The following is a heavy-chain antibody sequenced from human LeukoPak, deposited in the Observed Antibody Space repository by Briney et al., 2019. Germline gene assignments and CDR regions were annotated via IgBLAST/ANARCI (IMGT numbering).Heavy chain of an antibody. CDR1: GFTFSSFG. CDR3: AKDSVY. V-gene: IGHV3-30*18. D-gene: IGHD3-10*01. J-gene: IGHJ4*02. CDR2: ISYDGSNK. Sequence: GGSLRLSCAASGFTFSSFGMHWVRQAPGKGLEWVAVISYDGSNKYYADSVKGRFTISRDNSKNTLYLQMNSLRAEDTAVYYCAKDSVYWGQGTLVTVSS.